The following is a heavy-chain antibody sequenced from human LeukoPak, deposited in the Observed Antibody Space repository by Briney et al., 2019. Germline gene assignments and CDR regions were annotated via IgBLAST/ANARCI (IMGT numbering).Heavy chain of an antibody. Sequence: GTSLRLSCAASGFTFSNYAMSWVRQAPGKGLEWVSFISSSSSHTFYADSVKGRFTIFRDTAKNSLYLQMNNLRGEDTAVYYCARDVSSSTRAFDIWGQGTMVAVS. CDR3: ARDVSSSTRAFDI. D-gene: IGHD2-15*01. J-gene: IGHJ3*02. CDR2: ISSSSSHT. CDR1: GFTFSNYA. V-gene: IGHV3-21*05.